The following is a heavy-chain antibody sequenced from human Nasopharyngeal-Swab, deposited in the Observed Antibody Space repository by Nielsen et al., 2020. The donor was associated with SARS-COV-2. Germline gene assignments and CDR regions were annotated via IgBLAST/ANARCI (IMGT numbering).Heavy chain of an antibody. CDR2: IRYDGSNK. D-gene: IGHD4-17*01. CDR3: AKDGDRDGYGDFCLDY. V-gene: IGHV3-30*02. J-gene: IGHJ4*02. CDR1: GFTFSSHG. Sequence: GESLKISCAASGFTFSSHGMHWVRQAPGKGLEWVAFIRYDGSNKYYADSVKGRFTISRDNSKNTLYLQMNSLRAEDTAVYYCAKDGDRDGYGDFCLDYWGQGTLVTVSS.